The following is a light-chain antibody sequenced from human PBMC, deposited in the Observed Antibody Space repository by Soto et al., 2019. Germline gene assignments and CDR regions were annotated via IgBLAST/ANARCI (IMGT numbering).Light chain of an antibody. Sequence: DIQMTQSPSTLSASVGDRVTITCRAIQSISRWLAWYQQKPGKAPKLLIYDASSLESGVASRFSGSGSGTEFAHTISSLQPDDFSTCYCQQYTSLYTFGQGTKMENK. CDR2: DAS. V-gene: IGKV1-5*01. CDR1: QSISRW. CDR3: QQYTSLYT. J-gene: IGKJ2*01.